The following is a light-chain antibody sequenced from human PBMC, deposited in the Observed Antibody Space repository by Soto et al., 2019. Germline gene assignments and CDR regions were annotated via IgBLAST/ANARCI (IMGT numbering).Light chain of an antibody. V-gene: IGLV2-23*01. CDR1: SGFVGSFSL. J-gene: IGLJ1*01. CDR2: EGH. Sequence: QSVLAQPASVSGSPGQAITLACTGTSGFVGSFSLLSWYQQQPGKAPKVMSAEGHRRPSGVPARCSGSTSVSSASLTISGLQADDESDYYCCLYIGATTYVFGTGTKVTVL. CDR3: CLYIGATTYV.